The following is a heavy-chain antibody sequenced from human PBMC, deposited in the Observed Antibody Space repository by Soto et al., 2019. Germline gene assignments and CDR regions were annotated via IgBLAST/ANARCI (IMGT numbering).Heavy chain of an antibody. V-gene: IGHV3-11*01. CDR1: GFSFSDRY. J-gene: IGHJ4*02. Sequence: QVQLVESGGGLVKPGGSLRLSCAASGFSFSDRYMSWVRQAPGKGLEWVSYIDPTGTNIHYADSVKGRFTISRDNARNSLYLQLNRLRVDDTAVYYCVTETQWYFDFWGQGALVTVSS. CDR3: VTETQWYFDF. D-gene: IGHD2-8*01. CDR2: IDPTGTNI.